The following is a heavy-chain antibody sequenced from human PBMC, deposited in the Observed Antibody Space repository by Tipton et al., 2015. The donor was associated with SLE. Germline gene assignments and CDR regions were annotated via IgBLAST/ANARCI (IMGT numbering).Heavy chain of an antibody. CDR3: ARKKVRGVISRFFDY. V-gene: IGHV4-39*01. J-gene: IGHJ4*02. Sequence: TLSLTCTVSGGSISSSNYYWGWIRQPPGKGLEWIGSIYYSGSTYYNPSLKSRVTISVDTSKNQFSLKLSSVTAADTAVYYCARKKVRGVISRFFDYWGQGTLVTVSS. CDR2: IYYSGST. D-gene: IGHD3-10*01. CDR1: GGSISSSNYY.